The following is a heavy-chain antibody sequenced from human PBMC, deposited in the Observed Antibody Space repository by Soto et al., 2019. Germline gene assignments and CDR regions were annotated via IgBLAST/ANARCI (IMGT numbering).Heavy chain of an antibody. CDR1: GYTFGDSC. D-gene: IGHD2-15*01. Sequence: GTVRRSSAVSGYTFGDSCMCCIRLAPGKGLEWLSYMSPGSRYPAYADSVKGRFTVSRDNAKRSLFLQMTSLTAEDTAIYYCVRGGGGGLFDPWGQGTMVTVSS. J-gene: IGHJ5*02. V-gene: IGHV3-11*06. CDR3: VRGGGGGLFDP. CDR2: MSPGSRYP.